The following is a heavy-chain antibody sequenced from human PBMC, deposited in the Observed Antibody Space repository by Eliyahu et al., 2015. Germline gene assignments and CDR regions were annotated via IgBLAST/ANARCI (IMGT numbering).Heavy chain of an antibody. CDR3: ARSRPEDSSGYYLINWDAFDI. Sequence: LEWMGGIIPIFGTANYAQKFQGRVTITADESTSTAYMELSSLRSEDTAVYYCARSRPEDSSGYYLINWDAFDIWGQGTMVTVSS. J-gene: IGHJ3*02. D-gene: IGHD3-22*01. CDR2: IIPIFGTA. V-gene: IGHV1-69*01.